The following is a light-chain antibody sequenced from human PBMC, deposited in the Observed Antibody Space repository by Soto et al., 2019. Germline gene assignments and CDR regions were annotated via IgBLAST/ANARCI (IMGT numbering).Light chain of an antibody. CDR2: GNN. CDR3: QSYDSRLTAYV. CDR1: SSSIGAGYD. Sequence: QSVLTQPPSVSGAPGQRVTISCTGSSSSIGAGYDVHWYHQLPGAAPKLLVSGNNIRPSGVPDRFSASKSGTSASLAITGLQTEDEAQYYCQSYDSRLTAYVFGTGTKVTVL. J-gene: IGLJ1*01. V-gene: IGLV1-40*01.